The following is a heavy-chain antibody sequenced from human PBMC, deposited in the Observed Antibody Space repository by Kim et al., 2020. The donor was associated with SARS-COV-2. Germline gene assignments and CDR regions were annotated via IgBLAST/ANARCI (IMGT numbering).Heavy chain of an antibody. Sequence: GGSLRLSCAASGFTFSSYSMNWVRQAPGKGLEWVSYISSSSSTIYYADSVKGRFTISRDNAKNSLYLQMNSLRDEDTAVYYCARDPWNYYDSSGYSEYYFDYWGQGTLVTVSS. J-gene: IGHJ4*02. CDR3: ARDPWNYYDSSGYSEYYFDY. D-gene: IGHD3-22*01. CDR2: ISSSSSTI. CDR1: GFTFSSYS. V-gene: IGHV3-48*02.